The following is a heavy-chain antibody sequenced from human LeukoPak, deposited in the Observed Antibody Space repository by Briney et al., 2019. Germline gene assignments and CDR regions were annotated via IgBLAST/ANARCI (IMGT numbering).Heavy chain of an antibody. CDR1: GFTFSSYS. J-gene: IGHJ4*02. Sequence: GGSLRLSCAASGFTFSSYSMNWVRQAPGKGLEWVSSISSSSSYIYYADSVKGRFTISRDNAKNSLYLQMNSLRAEDAAVYYCARDSGSGNNDYWGQGTLVTVSS. CDR2: ISSSSSYI. V-gene: IGHV3-21*01. CDR3: ARDSGSGNNDY. D-gene: IGHD1-26*01.